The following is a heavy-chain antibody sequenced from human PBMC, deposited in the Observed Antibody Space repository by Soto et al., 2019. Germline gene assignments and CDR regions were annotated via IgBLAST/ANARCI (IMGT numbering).Heavy chain of an antibody. CDR1: GGSISGGGFS. J-gene: IGHJ4*02. V-gene: IGHV4-30-2*01. D-gene: IGHD3-10*01. CDR2: ILHTGGT. Sequence: TLSLTCAVSGGSISGGGFSWSWIRQPPGKGLEWIGYILHTGGTQYNPSLKSRVSMSVDKSKNQFSLHLTSVTAADTAVYYCARLQFGEGFDYWGQGALVSVSS. CDR3: ARLQFGEGFDY.